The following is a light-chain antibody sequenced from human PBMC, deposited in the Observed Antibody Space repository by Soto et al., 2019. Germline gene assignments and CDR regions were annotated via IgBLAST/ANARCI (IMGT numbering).Light chain of an antibody. Sequence: AIQLTQSPSSLSASVGDRVTITCRASQGISSALAWYQQKPGKAPKLLIYDASSLESGVPSRFSGSGSGTDFTLTISSLQPEDFAPYYCQQFNNYLPFTFGPGTKVDIK. J-gene: IGKJ3*01. CDR1: QGISSA. CDR3: QQFNNYLPFT. V-gene: IGKV1D-13*01. CDR2: DAS.